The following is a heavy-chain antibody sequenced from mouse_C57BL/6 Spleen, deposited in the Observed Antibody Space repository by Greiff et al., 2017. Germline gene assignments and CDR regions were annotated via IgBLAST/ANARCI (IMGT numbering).Heavy chain of an antibody. CDR3: TTVDYAMDY. J-gene: IGHJ4*01. Sequence: VMLVESGAELVRPGASVKLSCTASGFNIKDDYMHWVKQRPEQGLEWIGWIDPENGDTEYASKFQGKATITADTSSNTAYLQLSSLTSEDTAVYYCTTVDYAMDYWGQGTSVTVSS. CDR2: IDPENGDT. CDR1: GFNIKDDY. V-gene: IGHV14-4*01.